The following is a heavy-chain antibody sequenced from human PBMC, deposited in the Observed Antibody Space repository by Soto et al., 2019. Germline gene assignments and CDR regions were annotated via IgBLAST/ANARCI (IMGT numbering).Heavy chain of an antibody. J-gene: IGHJ6*04. CDR3: ACDSESVTAKQFFYYYAMDV. Sequence: ASVKVSCKASGFTFSNYGLNWVRQAPGQGLEWVGWVSANNGHTNYAQNLQGGVFMTADTYTSTAYMELIGLPFDDTAVYYCACDSESVTAKQFFYYYAMDVWGEGTTVTVSS. CDR1: GFTFSNYG. D-gene: IGHD2-8*01. V-gene: IGHV1-18*01. CDR2: VSANNGHT.